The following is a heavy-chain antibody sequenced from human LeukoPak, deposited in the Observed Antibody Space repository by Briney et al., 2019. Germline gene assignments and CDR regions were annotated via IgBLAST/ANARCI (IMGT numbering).Heavy chain of an antibody. CDR1: GGSFSGYY. D-gene: IGHD1-7*01. Sequence: SETLSLTCAVYGGSFSGYYWGWIRQPPGKGLEWIGEINHSGSTNYNPSLKSRVTISVDTSKDQFSLKLSSVTAADTAVYYCARAKRGSITGTTKIDYWGQGTLVTVSS. V-gene: IGHV4-34*01. J-gene: IGHJ4*02. CDR2: INHSGST. CDR3: ARAKRGSITGTTKIDY.